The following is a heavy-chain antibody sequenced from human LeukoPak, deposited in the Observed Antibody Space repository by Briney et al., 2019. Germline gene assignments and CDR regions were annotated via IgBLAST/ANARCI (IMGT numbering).Heavy chain of an antibody. V-gene: IGHV3-21*01. J-gene: IGHJ3*02. CDR3: ARDQFQYHAVGSFDI. CDR1: GFTFSSYS. Sequence: GGSLRLSCAASGFTFSSYSMNWVRQAPGKGLEWVSSISSSSSYIYYADSVKGQFTISRDNAKNSLYLQMNSLRAEDTAVYYCARDQFQYHAVGSFDIWGQGTMVTVSS. CDR2: ISSSSSYI. D-gene: IGHD2-2*01.